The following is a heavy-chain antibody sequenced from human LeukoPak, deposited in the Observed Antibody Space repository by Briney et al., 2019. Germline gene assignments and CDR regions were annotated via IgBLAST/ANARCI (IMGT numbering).Heavy chain of an antibody. J-gene: IGHJ4*02. CDR2: IGIDSGNT. Sequence: GGSLRLSCTASGFPFIEYSMNWARQVPGKGLEWISYIGIDSGNTKYADSVRGRFTISVDKAKNSLYLQMNSLRVEDTAVYYCARDHNYAFDNWGQGTLVSVAS. CDR1: GFPFIEYS. D-gene: IGHD1-1*01. V-gene: IGHV3-48*01. CDR3: ARDHNYAFDN.